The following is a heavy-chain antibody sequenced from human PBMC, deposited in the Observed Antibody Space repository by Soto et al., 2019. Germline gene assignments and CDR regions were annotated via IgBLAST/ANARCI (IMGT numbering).Heavy chain of an antibody. V-gene: IGHV4-31*03. Sequence: QVQLQESGPGLVKPSQTLSLTCTVSGGSISSGGYYWSWIRQHPGKGLEWIGYIYYSGSTYYNPSLTSRVTRSVDTSKNQFSLKLSTVTAADTAVYYCARYYRASYPAYYSYGMDVWGQGTTVTVSS. J-gene: IGHJ6*02. CDR2: IYYSGST. D-gene: IGHD3-10*01. CDR3: ARYYRASYPAYYSYGMDV. CDR1: GGSISSGGYY.